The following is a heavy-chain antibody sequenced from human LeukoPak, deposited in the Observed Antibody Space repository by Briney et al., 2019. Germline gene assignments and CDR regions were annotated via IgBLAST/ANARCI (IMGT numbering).Heavy chain of an antibody. D-gene: IGHD2-2*01. CDR3: ARYCSNTSCYIFDY. V-gene: IGHV4-39*01. CDR1: GGSISSSSYY. Sequence: PSETLSLTCTVSGGSISSSSYYWGWIRQPPGKGLEWIGSIYYSGSTYYNPSLKNRVTISVDTSKSQFSLKLSSVTAADTAVYYCARYCSNTSCYIFDYWGQGTLVTVSS. J-gene: IGHJ4*02. CDR2: IYYSGST.